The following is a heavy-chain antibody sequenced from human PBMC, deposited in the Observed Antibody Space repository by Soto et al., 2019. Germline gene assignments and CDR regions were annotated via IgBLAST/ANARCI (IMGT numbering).Heavy chain of an antibody. J-gene: IGHJ3*02. CDR1: GGTFSSYA. Sequence: GASVKVSCKASGGTFSSYAINWVRPAPGQGLEWMGWINPNSGGTNYAQKFQGWVTMTRDTSISTAYMELSRLRSDDTAVYYCARTSYDFWTRPVAFDIWGQGTMVTVSS. V-gene: IGHV1-2*04. D-gene: IGHD3-3*01. CDR2: INPNSGGT. CDR3: ARTSYDFWTRPVAFDI.